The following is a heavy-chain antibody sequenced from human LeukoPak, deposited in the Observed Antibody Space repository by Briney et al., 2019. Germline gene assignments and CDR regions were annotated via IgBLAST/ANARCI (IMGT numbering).Heavy chain of an antibody. Sequence: ASVKVSCKASGYTFTGYYMHWVRQAPGQALEWMGIINPSGGSTSYAQKFRGRVTMTRDMSTSTVYMELSSLRSEDTAVYYCARSKGSSSSGFDYWGQGTLVTVSS. V-gene: IGHV1-46*01. D-gene: IGHD6-6*01. CDR2: INPSGGST. CDR1: GYTFTGYY. CDR3: ARSKGSSSSGFDY. J-gene: IGHJ4*02.